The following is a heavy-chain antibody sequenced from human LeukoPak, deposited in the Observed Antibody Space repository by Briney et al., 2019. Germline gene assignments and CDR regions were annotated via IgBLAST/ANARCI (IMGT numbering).Heavy chain of an antibody. V-gene: IGHV4-30-2*01. Sequence: PSQTLSLTCTVSGGALSSGGYYWTWIRQPPGKGLEWIGNIYHSGTPYYNPSLKSRVTLSVDTSKNQFSLKLSSVTAADTAVYYCARASRITIFGHWFDPWGQGTLVTVSS. D-gene: IGHD3-3*01. CDR3: ARASRITIFGHWFDP. CDR2: IYHSGTP. J-gene: IGHJ5*02. CDR1: GGALSSGGYY.